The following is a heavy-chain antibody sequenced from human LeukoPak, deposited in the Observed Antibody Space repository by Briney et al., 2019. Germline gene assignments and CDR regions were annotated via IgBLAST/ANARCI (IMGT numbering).Heavy chain of an antibody. CDR2: IHTSGDT. J-gene: IGHJ5*02. V-gene: IGHV3-23*05. CDR1: GFTFSSYA. CDR3: IVFGDSNH. D-gene: IGHD4-17*01. Sequence: GGSLRLSCAASGFTFSSYAMSWVRQAPGKGLEWVSAIHTSGDTCYAGSVKGRFTISRDTSKNTLYLQINSLRVEDTAVYYCIVFGDSNHWGQGTLVTVSS.